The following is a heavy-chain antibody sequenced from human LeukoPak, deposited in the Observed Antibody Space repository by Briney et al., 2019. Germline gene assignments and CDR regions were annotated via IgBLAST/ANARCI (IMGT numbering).Heavy chain of an antibody. CDR1: RFIFSNYW. Sequence: GSLRLSCAASRFIFSNYWMSWVRQAPGKGLEWVANIKQDGSDKYYVDSVKGRFTISRDNSKNTLYLQMNSLRAEDTALYYCARGKPVTGTPDYYSYGMDVWGQGTMVTVSS. J-gene: IGHJ6*02. V-gene: IGHV3-7*03. CDR2: IKQDGSDK. CDR3: ARGKPVTGTPDYYSYGMDV. D-gene: IGHD1-20*01.